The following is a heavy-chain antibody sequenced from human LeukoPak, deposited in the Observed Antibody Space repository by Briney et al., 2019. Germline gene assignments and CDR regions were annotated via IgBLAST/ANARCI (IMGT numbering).Heavy chain of an antibody. CDR2: ISYDGSNK. D-gene: IGHD6-13*01. V-gene: IGHV3-30-3*01. CDR1: GFTFSSYA. Sequence: PGGSLRLSCAASGFTFSSYAMHWVRQAPGKGLEWVAVISYDGSNKYYADSVKGRFTISRDNSKNTLYLQMNSLRAEDTAVYYCARDAPRPMRPGYSSSWSYYFDYWGQGTLVTVSS. CDR3: ARDAPRPMRPGYSSSWSYYFDY. J-gene: IGHJ4*02.